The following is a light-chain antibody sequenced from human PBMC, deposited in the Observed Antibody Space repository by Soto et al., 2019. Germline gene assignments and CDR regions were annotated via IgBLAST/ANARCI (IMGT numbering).Light chain of an antibody. CDR3: QHYDKGPLYW. V-gene: IGKV3-15*01. J-gene: IGKJ2*03. CDR2: GAS. Sequence: EIVMTQSPATLSVSSGERATFSCRASQSVSSRLAWYRQKPGQAPRLLIYGASTRATGVPARFSGSASGTEFTLTISSLQSEDFAFCSCQHYDKGPLYWCGQGTKLAIK. CDR1: QSVSSR.